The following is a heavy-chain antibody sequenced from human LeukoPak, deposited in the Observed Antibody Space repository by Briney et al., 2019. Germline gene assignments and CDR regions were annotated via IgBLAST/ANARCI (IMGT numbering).Heavy chain of an antibody. CDR2: IWYDGSNK. J-gene: IGHJ4*02. Sequence: VIWYDGSNKYYADSVKGRFTISRDNSKNTLYLQMNSLRAEDTVVYYCAREIYGDYAGGFDYWGQGTLVTVSS. D-gene: IGHD4-17*01. CDR3: AREIYGDYAGGFDY. V-gene: IGHV3-33*01.